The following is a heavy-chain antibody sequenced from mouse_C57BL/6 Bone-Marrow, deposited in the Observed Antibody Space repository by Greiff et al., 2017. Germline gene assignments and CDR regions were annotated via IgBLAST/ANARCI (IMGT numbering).Heavy chain of an antibody. CDR1: GYTFTDYY. Sequence: EVQLQQSGPELVKPGASVKISCKASGYTFTDYYMNWVKQSHGKSLEWIGDINPNNGGTSYNQKFKGKATLTVDKSSSTAYMELRSLTSEDSAVYYCARGYYGNGDYWGQGTSVTVSS. CDR2: INPNNGGT. J-gene: IGHJ4*01. D-gene: IGHD2-1*01. CDR3: ARGYYGNGDY. V-gene: IGHV1-26*01.